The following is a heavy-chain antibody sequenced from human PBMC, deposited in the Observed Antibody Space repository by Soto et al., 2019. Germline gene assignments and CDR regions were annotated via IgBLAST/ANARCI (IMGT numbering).Heavy chain of an antibody. J-gene: IGHJ4*02. Sequence: TCTVSGGSISSGGYYWSWIRQHPGKGLEWIGYIYYSGSTYYNPSLKSRVTISVDTSKNQFSLRLSSVTAADTAVYYCARHEGRQTDYWGQGTLVTVSS. V-gene: IGHV4-31*03. CDR1: GGSISSGGYY. CDR2: IYYSGST. CDR3: ARHEGRQTDY.